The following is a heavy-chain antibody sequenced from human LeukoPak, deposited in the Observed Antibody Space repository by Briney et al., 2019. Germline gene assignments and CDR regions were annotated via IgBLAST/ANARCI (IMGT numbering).Heavy chain of an antibody. V-gene: IGHV1-18*01. Sequence: ASVKVSCKASGYTFTSYGISWVRQAPGQGLEWMGWISAYNGNTNYAQKLQGRVTMTTDTSTSTVYMELSSLRSEDTAVYYCARDQMPYGDYVTSAYYYYGMDVWGQGTTVTVSS. CDR1: GYTFTSYG. J-gene: IGHJ6*02. CDR3: ARDQMPYGDYVTSAYYYYGMDV. D-gene: IGHD4-17*01. CDR2: ISAYNGNT.